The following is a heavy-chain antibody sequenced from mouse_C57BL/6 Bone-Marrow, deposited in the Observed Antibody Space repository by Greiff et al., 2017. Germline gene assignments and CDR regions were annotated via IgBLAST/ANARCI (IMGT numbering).Heavy chain of an antibody. V-gene: IGHV1-64*01. CDR2: IHPNSGST. D-gene: IGHD2-5*01. CDR1: GYTFTSYW. J-gene: IGHJ4*01. CDR3: AGSNYLYAMDF. Sequence: QVQLQQPGAELVKPGASVKLSCKASGYTFTSYWMHWVKQRPGQGLEWIGMIHPNSGSTNYNEKFKSKATLTVDTSSSTAYMQLSSLTSEDSAVYYCAGSNYLYAMDFWGQGTSVTVSS.